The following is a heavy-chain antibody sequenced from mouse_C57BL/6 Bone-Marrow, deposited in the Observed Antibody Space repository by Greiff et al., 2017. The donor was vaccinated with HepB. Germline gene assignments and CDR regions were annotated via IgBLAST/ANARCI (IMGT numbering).Heavy chain of an antibody. J-gene: IGHJ3*01. D-gene: IGHD1-1*01. V-gene: IGHV14-1*01. CDR1: GFNIKDYY. CDR3: TTRGSSYTWFAY. CDR2: IDPEDGDT. Sequence: EVQLQQSGAELVRPGASVKLSCTASGFNIKDYYMHWVKQRPEQGLEWIGRIDPEDGDTEYAPKFQGKATMTADTSSNTAYLQLSSLTSEDTAVYYCTTRGSSYTWFAYWGQGTLVTVSA.